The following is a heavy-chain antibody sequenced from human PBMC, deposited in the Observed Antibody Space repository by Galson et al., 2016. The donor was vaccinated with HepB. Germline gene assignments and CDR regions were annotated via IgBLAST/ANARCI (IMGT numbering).Heavy chain of an antibody. Sequence: SLRLSCAASGFTFSFYAMSWVRQTPGKGLEWMSSMSGSGGSSYDADSVKGRFSISRDNSKNTLHLQINSLRAEDTAIYYCAKGDDSSGRDPHFDYWGQGTLVTVSS. CDR3: AKGDDSSGRDPHFDY. V-gene: IGHV3-23*01. CDR2: MSGSGGSS. J-gene: IGHJ4*02. CDR1: GFTFSFYA. D-gene: IGHD6-19*01.